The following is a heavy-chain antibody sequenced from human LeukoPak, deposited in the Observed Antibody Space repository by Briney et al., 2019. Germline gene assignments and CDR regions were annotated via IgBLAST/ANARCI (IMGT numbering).Heavy chain of an antibody. D-gene: IGHD2-2*01. V-gene: IGHV3-30*18. Sequence: PGRSLRLSCAASGFTFSSYGMHWVRRAPGKGLEWVAVISYDGSDKYYADSVKGRFTISRDNSKNTLYLQMNSLRTEDTAVYYCAKDGYPLGYCSSTSCPYYFNYWGQGTLVTVSS. CDR1: GFTFSSYG. CDR3: AKDGYPLGYCSSTSCPYYFNY. J-gene: IGHJ4*02. CDR2: ISYDGSDK.